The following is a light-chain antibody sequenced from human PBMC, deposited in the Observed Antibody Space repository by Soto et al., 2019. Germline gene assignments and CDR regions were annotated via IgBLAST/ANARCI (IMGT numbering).Light chain of an antibody. Sequence: QSVLTQPPSVSAAPGQTVTISCSGATCNIGSNYVSWSQQDPGTAPTLLIYYNENRPSGIPDRFSGSGSVTSATLAITGLRTGDEAIYYCGSWGSSVTGSFYVFGSATQLTVL. V-gene: IGLV1-51*01. J-gene: IGLJ1*01. CDR3: GSWGSSVTGSFYV. CDR1: TCNIGSNY. CDR2: YNE.